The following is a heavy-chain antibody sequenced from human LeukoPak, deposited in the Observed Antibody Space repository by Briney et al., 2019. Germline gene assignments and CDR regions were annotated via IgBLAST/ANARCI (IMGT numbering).Heavy chain of an antibody. J-gene: IGHJ5*02. V-gene: IGHV5-51*01. CDR2: IYPGDSDT. CDR1: GYSFTSYW. Sequence: GESLKISCKGSGYSFTSYWIGWVRQMPGKGLEWMGIIYPGDSDTRYSPPFQGRVTISADKSISTAYLQWSSLKASDTAMYYCARLADSSGYYSWFDPWGQGTLVTVSS. D-gene: IGHD3-22*01. CDR3: ARLADSSGYYSWFDP.